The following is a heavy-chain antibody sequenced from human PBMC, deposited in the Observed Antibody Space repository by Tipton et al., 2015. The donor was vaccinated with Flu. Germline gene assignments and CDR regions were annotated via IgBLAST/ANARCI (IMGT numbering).Heavy chain of an antibody. J-gene: IGHJ5*02. CDR2: IYSGGST. Sequence: LSLTCTASGFTVSSNYMSWVRQAPGKGLEWVSVIYSGGSTYYADSVKGRFTISRDNSKNTLYLQMNSLRAEDTAVYYCARTISGSYYGFEWFDPWGQGTLVTVSS. V-gene: IGHV3-53*01. D-gene: IGHD1-26*01. CDR1: GFTVSSNY. CDR3: ARTISGSYYGFEWFDP.